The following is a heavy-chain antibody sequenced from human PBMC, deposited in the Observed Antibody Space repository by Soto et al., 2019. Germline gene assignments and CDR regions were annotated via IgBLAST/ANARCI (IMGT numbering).Heavy chain of an antibody. V-gene: IGHV3-53*04. CDR1: GFTVSSNY. J-gene: IGHJ6*03. D-gene: IGHD5-12*01. CDR3: AREGASGYGDYYYYMDV. CDR2: IYSGGST. Sequence: PGGSLRLSCAASGFTVSSNYMSWVRQAPGKGLEWVSVIYSGGSTYYADSVKGRFTISRHNSKNTQYLQMNSLRAEDTAVYYCAREGASGYGDYYYYMDVWGKGTTVTVSS.